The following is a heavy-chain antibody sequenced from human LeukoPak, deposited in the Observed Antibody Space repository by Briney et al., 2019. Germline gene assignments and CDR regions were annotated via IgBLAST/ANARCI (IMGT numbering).Heavy chain of an antibody. Sequence: SETLSLTCTVSGGSISSYYRSWIRQPAGKGLEWIGRIYTSGSTNYDPSLKSRVTMSVDTSKNQFSLKLSSVTAADTAVYYCASQLIRGVIITGQYYFDYWGQGTLVTVSS. CDR1: GGSISSYY. CDR2: IYTSGST. J-gene: IGHJ4*02. D-gene: IGHD3-10*01. CDR3: ASQLIRGVIITGQYYFDY. V-gene: IGHV4-4*07.